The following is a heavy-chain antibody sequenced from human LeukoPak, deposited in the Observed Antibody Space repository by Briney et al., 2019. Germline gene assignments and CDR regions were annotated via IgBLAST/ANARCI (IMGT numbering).Heavy chain of an antibody. J-gene: IGHJ5*02. D-gene: IGHD3-9*01. V-gene: IGHV1-2*06. CDR3: ARGTFWEAYYDKGTADP. CDR1: GYTFTGYY. Sequence: ASVKVSCKASGYTFTGYYMHWVRQAPGQGLEWMGRINHNSGGTNYAQKFQGRVTMTRDTSISTAYMELSRLRSDDTAVYYCARGTFWEAYYDKGTADPWGQGTLVTVSS. CDR2: INHNSGGT.